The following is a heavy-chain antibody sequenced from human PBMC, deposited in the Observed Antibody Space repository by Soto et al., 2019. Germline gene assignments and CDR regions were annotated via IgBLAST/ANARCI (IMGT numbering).Heavy chain of an antibody. J-gene: IGHJ4*01. Sequence: GGSLRLSCAASGFTFSNYTIIWVRHAPGEGLEWGSAISGSGGTTYYADSVKGRFTMSRYNSKNTLYLQMNSLRADDTAVYYCEKYRVRPYYYYFCGRGTLVTVSS. V-gene: IGHV3-23*01. CDR2: ISGSGGTT. CDR1: GFTFSNYT. D-gene: IGHD3-3*01. CDR3: EKYRVRPYYYYF.